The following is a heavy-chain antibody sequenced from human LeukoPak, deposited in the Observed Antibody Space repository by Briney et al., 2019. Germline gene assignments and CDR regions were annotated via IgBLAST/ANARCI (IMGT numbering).Heavy chain of an antibody. CDR3: ARGPHIDYFDY. J-gene: IGHJ4*02. Sequence: PSETLSLTCTVSGGSISSSSYYWGWIRQPPGKGLEWIGSIYYSGNTYYNPSLKSRVTISVDTSKNQFSLKLSSVTAADTAVYYCARGPHIDYFDYWGQGALVTVSS. D-gene: IGHD2-21*01. CDR2: IYYSGNT. CDR1: GGSISSSSYY. V-gene: IGHV4-39*01.